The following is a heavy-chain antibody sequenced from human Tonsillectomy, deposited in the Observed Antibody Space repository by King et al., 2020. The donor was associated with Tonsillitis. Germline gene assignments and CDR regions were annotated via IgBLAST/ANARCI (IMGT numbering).Heavy chain of an antibody. V-gene: IGHV4-39*01. J-gene: IGHJ4*02. CDR1: GCSISSSSYY. CDR3: ARLVYATEVDY. Sequence: QLQESGPGLVKPSETLSLTCTVSGCSISSSSYYWGWIRQPTGKGLEWIGSIYYSGSTYYTPSLKSRVTISVDTSKNQFALKLSSVTAADTAVYYCARLVYATEVDYWGQGTLVTVSS. CDR2: IYYSGST. D-gene: IGHD2-8*01.